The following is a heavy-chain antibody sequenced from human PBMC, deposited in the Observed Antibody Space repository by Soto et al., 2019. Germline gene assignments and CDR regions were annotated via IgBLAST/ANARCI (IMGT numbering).Heavy chain of an antibody. Sequence: QVQLVQSGAEVKKPGASVKLSCKASGYTFISSYVHWVRQAPGQGLEWVAIINPNGGSTNYAQEFQGRVNVTRDTSSSTVFMELSSLHSDDTAVYYCGRDLFAANYWGQGTLVTVSS. CDR1: GYTFISSY. CDR3: GRDLFAANY. CDR2: INPNGGST. J-gene: IGHJ4*02. V-gene: IGHV1-46*01. D-gene: IGHD2-15*01.